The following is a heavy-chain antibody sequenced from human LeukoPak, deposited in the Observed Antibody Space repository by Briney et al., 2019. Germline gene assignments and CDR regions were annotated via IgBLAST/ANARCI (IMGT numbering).Heavy chain of an antibody. CDR1: GFTFSSYW. V-gene: IGHV3-7*01. CDR3: ARDMPNYVWGSYRTSGIDY. J-gene: IGHJ4*02. D-gene: IGHD3-16*01. Sequence: PGGSLRLSCAASGFTFSSYWMSWVRQAPGKGLEWVANIKQDGSEKYYVDSVKGRITISRDNAKNSLYLQMNSLRAEDTAVYYCARDMPNYVWGSYRTSGIDYWGQGTLVTVSS. CDR2: IKQDGSEK.